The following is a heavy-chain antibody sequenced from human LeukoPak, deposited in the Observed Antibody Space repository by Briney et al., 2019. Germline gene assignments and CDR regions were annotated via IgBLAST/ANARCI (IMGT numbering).Heavy chain of an antibody. V-gene: IGHV3-30*02. D-gene: IGHD1-1*01. CDR1: GFTFSTYG. CDR3: AKDVYGTIDY. CDR2: IRYDGNNK. J-gene: IGHJ4*02. Sequence: GGSLRLSCAASGFTFSTYGMHWVRQAPGKGLEWVAFIRYDGNNKYYADSVKGRFTISRDNSKNTLYLQMNSLRAEDTAVYYCAKDVYGTIDYWGQGTLVTVSS.